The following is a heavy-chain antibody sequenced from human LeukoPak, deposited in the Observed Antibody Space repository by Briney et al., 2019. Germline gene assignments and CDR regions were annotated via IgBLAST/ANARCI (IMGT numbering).Heavy chain of an antibody. V-gene: IGHV3-23*01. Sequence: GGSLRLSCAASGFTFSSYAMSWVRQAPGKGLEWVSAISGSGGSTYYADSVKGRYSISRDNSKSTLYLQMNSLRAEDTAVNYCAKGNGWSTYYFDYWGQGTLVTVSS. D-gene: IGHD6-19*01. J-gene: IGHJ4*02. CDR2: ISGSGGST. CDR1: GFTFSSYA. CDR3: AKGNGWSTYYFDY.